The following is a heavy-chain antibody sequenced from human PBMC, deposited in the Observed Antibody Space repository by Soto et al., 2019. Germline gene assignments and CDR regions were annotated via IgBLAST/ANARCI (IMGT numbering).Heavy chain of an antibody. CDR2: INPITGDT. Sequence: QVQLVQSGAEVKKPGASVRVSCKASGYTFTDYYLHWVRQAPGQGLEWMGWINPITGDTKSTQKFQARVTMTRDTSIGTASLELTSLTSDDTAVDYCARVTSFQDGMDAWGQGTTVSVS. D-gene: IGHD2-2*01. CDR1: GYTFTDYY. J-gene: IGHJ6*02. CDR3: ARVTSFQDGMDA. V-gene: IGHV1-2*02.